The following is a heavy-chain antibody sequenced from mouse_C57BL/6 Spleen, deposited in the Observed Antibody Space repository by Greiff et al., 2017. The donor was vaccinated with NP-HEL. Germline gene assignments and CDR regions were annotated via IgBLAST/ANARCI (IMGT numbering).Heavy chain of an antibody. J-gene: IGHJ2*01. V-gene: IGHV1-15*01. CDR3: SNPDY. CDR1: GYTFTDYE. D-gene: IGHD2-1*01. CDR2: IDPETGGT. Sequence: VQLVESGAELVRPGASVTLSCKASGYTFTDYEMHWVKQTPVHGLEWIGAIDPETGGTAYNQKFKGKAILTADKSSSTAYMELRSLTSEDSAVYYCSNPDYWGQGTTLTVSS.